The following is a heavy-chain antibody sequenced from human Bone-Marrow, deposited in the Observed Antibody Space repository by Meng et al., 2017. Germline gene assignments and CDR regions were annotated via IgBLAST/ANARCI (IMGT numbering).Heavy chain of an antibody. J-gene: IGHJ6*02. CDR2: IYPGDSDT. Sequence: GGSLRLSCKGSGSSFTSYWIGWVSQMPGKGLEWMGIIYPGDSDTRYSPSFQGQVTISADKSISTAYLQWSSLKASDTAMYYCARLLLSSSWYEGYYYYYYGMDVWGQGTTVTVSS. D-gene: IGHD6-13*01. CDR1: GSSFTSYW. V-gene: IGHV5-51*01. CDR3: ARLLLSSSWYEGYYYYYYGMDV.